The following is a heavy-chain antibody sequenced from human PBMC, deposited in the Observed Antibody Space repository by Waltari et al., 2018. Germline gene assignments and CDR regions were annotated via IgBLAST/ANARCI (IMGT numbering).Heavy chain of an antibody. Sequence: QVQLQESGPGLVKPSETLSLTCTVPGGSISSYYWSWIRQPPGKGLEWIGYIYYSGSTNYNPSLKSRVTISVDTSKNQFSLKLSSVTAADTAVYYCARGQLWFDYWGQGTLVTVSS. D-gene: IGHD5-18*01. CDR1: GGSISSYY. V-gene: IGHV4-59*01. CDR2: IYYSGST. J-gene: IGHJ4*02. CDR3: ARGQLWFDY.